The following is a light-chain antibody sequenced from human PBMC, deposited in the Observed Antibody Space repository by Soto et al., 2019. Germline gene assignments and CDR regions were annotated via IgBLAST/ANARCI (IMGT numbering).Light chain of an antibody. CDR1: QSISNF. V-gene: IGKV1-39*01. CDR2: AAS. CDR3: QQSFITLWT. Sequence: DIQMTQSPSSLSASVGDRVTITCRASQSISNFLNWYQQKPGKAPKLLIYAASSLQSGVPSRFSGSGSETDFTLTISSLQPEDFATYYCQQSFITLWTFGQGTKVEIK. J-gene: IGKJ1*01.